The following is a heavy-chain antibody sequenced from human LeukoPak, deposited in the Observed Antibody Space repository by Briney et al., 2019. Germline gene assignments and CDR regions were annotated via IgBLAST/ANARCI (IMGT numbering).Heavy chain of an antibody. CDR2: MNEYSTTI. V-gene: IGHV3-74*01. J-gene: IGHJ4*02. Sequence: PGGSLRLSCAASGFPFNSFWMHWVRQAPGKGLVWVSDMNEYSTTIRYADSVKGRFTISRDNAKSILYLQMNSLRAEDTAVYYCARVNHWGQGTLVTVSS. CDR3: ARVNH. CDR1: GFPFNSFW.